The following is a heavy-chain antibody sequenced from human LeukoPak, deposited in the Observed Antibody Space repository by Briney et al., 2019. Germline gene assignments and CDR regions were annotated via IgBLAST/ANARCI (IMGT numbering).Heavy chain of an antibody. V-gene: IGHV1-18*01. J-gene: IGHJ4*02. Sequence: GASVKVSCKASGYTFTIYGISWVRQAPGQGLEWMGWISAYNGNTNYAQKLQGRVTMTTDTSTSTAYMELRSLRSDDTAVYYCARDYLLYDTSGYYYLLRYWGQGTLVTVSS. CDR1: GYTFTIYG. CDR2: ISAYNGNT. D-gene: IGHD3-22*01. CDR3: ARDYLLYDTSGYYYLLRY.